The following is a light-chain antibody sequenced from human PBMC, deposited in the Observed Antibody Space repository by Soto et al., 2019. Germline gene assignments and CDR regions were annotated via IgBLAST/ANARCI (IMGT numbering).Light chain of an antibody. V-gene: IGKV3-15*01. CDR1: RSISTY. Sequence: VLTQSPATLSLSPGERATLSCRASRSISTYLAWYQQKPGQAPRLLIYGASTRATGIPARFSGSGSGTEFTLTISSLQSEDFAVYYCQQYNNWPFTFGQGTRLEIK. CDR2: GAS. J-gene: IGKJ5*01. CDR3: QQYNNWPFT.